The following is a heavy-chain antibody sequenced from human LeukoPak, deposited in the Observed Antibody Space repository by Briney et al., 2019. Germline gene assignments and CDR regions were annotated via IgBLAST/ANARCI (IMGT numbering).Heavy chain of an antibody. V-gene: IGHV4-59*01. CDR2: VYYSGST. J-gene: IGHJ4*02. D-gene: IGHD6-19*01. CDR3: ARDLLGFSGWPPGY. Sequence: SETLSLTCTVSGGSISSYYWSWIRQLPGKGLEWVGYVYYSGSTIYNPSLKSRVTISVDTSKNQFSLKLSSMTAADTAVYYCARDLLGFSGWPPGYWGQGTLVTVSS. CDR1: GGSISSYY.